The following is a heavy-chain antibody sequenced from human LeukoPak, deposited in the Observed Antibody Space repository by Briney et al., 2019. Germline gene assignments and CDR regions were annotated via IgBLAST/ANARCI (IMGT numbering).Heavy chain of an antibody. CDR1: GFTFSSFA. Sequence: PGGSLRLSCAASGFTFSSFAMIWVRQPPGQGLEWVSSIFQGGGEIHYADSVRGRFTMSRDNSKSTLFLQMNSLRAEDTAIYYCATYRQVLLPFESWGQGTLVTVSS. CDR2: IFQGGGEI. J-gene: IGHJ4*02. V-gene: IGHV3-23*01. CDR3: ATYRQVLLPFES. D-gene: IGHD5-18*01.